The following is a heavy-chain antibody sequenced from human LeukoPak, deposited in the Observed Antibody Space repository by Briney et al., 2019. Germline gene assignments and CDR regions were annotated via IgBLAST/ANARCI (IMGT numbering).Heavy chain of an antibody. CDR2: INPNSVGT. CDR1: GYTFTDYY. D-gene: IGHD2-15*01. Sequence: GASVKVSCKASGYTFTDYYIHWVRQAPGQGLEWMGWINPNSVGTNYAQNFQGRVTMTRDTSISTAYMELSRLRSDDTAVYYCARSGGYCSGGSCFYYLDYWGQGTLVTVSS. CDR3: ARSGGYCSGGSCFYYLDY. V-gene: IGHV1-2*02. J-gene: IGHJ4*02.